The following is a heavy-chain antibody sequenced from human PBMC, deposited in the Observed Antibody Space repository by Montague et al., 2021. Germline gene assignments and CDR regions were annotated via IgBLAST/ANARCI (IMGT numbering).Heavy chain of an antibody. CDR3: ARHVIGNYGMDV. V-gene: IGHV4-39*01. J-gene: IGHJ6*02. CDR2: LNYSGST. CDR1: GGSISGSSYY. D-gene: IGHD3-16*02. Sequence: SETLSLTCTVSGGSISGSSYYWGWLRQPPGQGLEWIGSLNYSGSTYHTPSLKGRVTISVDTAKNQFSLKLRSVTAADTAVYYCARHVIGNYGMDVWGQGTTVTVSS.